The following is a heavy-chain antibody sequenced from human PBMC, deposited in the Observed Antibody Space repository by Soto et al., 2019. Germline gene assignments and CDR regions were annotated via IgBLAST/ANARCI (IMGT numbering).Heavy chain of an antibody. CDR2: IYDSGST. D-gene: IGHD1-26*01. CDR3: ARYSYSGIFSPMDV. Sequence: QVHLQESGPGLVKPSETLSLTCTVSGGSISSYFWSWIRQPPGKGLEWIGYIYDSGSTNYNPSLPSRVTIPVDTSKNQFSLKLSSVTAADAAVYYCARYSYSGIFSPMDVWGQGTTVTVSS. J-gene: IGHJ6*02. V-gene: IGHV4-4*08. CDR1: GGSISSYF.